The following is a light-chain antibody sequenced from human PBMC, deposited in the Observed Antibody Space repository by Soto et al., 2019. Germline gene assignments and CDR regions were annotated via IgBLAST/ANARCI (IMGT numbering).Light chain of an antibody. CDR3: QQYGSSST. Sequence: ELVLTQSPGTLSLSPVARATLSCRASLSLPSRSLAWYQQRPGQAPRVLISAASTRAADIPDRFSGSGSGTDFTLTISRLEPEDFAVYYCQQYGSSSTVGQGTRLENK. J-gene: IGKJ5*01. CDR2: AAS. V-gene: IGKV3-20*01. CDR1: LSLPSRS.